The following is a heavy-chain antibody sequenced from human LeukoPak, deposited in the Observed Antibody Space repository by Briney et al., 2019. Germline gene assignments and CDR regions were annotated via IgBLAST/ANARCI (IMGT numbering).Heavy chain of an antibody. CDR3: GRAAYYYCSGSYYYYYYYMDV. Sequence: ASVKVSCKASGYTFTSYYMHWVRQAPGQGLEWMGIINPSGGSTSYAQKFQGRVTMTRDTSTSTVYMELSSLRSEDTAVYYCGRAAYYYCSGSYYYYYYYMDVWGKGTTVTVSS. V-gene: IGHV1-46*01. CDR1: GYTFTSYY. D-gene: IGHD3-10*01. J-gene: IGHJ6*03. CDR2: INPSGGST.